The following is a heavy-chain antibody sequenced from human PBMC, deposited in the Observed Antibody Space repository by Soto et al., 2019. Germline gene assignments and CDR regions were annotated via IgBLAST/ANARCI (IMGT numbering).Heavy chain of an antibody. Sequence: SETLSLTCAVYGESFSAYSWSWIRQPPGKALEWIGEINHSGSTNYNPSLKSRVIMSIGTSKNQFSLKLTSVTAADTGVYYCARVNGGWLRLPYWGQGTVV. CDR1: GESFSAYS. CDR3: ARVNGGWLRLPY. CDR2: INHSGST. V-gene: IGHV4-34*01. D-gene: IGHD5-12*01. J-gene: IGHJ4*02.